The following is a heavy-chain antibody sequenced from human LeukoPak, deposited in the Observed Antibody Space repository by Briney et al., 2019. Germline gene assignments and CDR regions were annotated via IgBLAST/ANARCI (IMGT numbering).Heavy chain of an antibody. V-gene: IGHV3-64D*06. CDR2: ISSNGGST. Sequence: GGSLRLSCSAYGFTFSSYAMHWVRQAPGKGLEYVSAISSNGGSTYYADSVKGRFTISRDNSKNTLYLQMSSLRAEDTAVYYCVKGIAVAPGGWFDPWGQGTLVTVSS. CDR1: GFTFSSYA. CDR3: VKGIAVAPGGWFDP. J-gene: IGHJ5*02. D-gene: IGHD6-19*01.